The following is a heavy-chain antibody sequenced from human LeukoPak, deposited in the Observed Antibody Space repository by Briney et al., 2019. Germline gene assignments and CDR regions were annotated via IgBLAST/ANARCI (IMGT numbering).Heavy chain of an antibody. Sequence: GGSLRLSCAASGFTFSSYSMNWVRQAPGKGLEWVSSISSSSSYIYYADSVKGRFTISRDSAKNSLYLQMNNLRAEDTAVYYCARERLYCSTTSCYLDIWGQGTMVTVSS. CDR3: ARERLYCSTTSCYLDI. CDR1: GFTFSSYS. CDR2: ISSSSSYI. J-gene: IGHJ3*02. V-gene: IGHV3-21*01. D-gene: IGHD2-2*01.